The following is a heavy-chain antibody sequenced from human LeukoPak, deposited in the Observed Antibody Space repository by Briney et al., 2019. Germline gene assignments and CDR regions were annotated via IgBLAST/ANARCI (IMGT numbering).Heavy chain of an antibody. V-gene: IGHV3-23*01. J-gene: IGHJ4*02. CDR3: AKGGGLFAYYFDY. CDR2: ISGSGGST. Sequence: PGRSLRLSCVASGFTFSTYAMTWVRQAPGKGLEWVSAISGSGGSTYYADSVKGRFTISRDNSKNTLFLHMNSLRAEDTALYYCAKGGGLFAYYFDYWGQGTLVTVSS. CDR1: GFTFSTYA. D-gene: IGHD3-10*01.